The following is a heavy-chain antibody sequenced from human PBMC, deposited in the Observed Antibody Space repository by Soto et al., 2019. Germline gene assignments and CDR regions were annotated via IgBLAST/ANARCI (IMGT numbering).Heavy chain of an antibody. Sequence: EVQLVESGGGLVKPGASLTLSCAASGFTFNNAWMSWVRQAPGTGLEWVGRIKSNDDGGTAEYKPPVKGKFTISRDDSKNTLFLHINSLKTEDTAVYYGTTVVATANFYFDFWCQGTLVTVSS. CDR2: IKSNDDGGTA. CDR1: GFTFNNAW. D-gene: IGHD1-1*01. V-gene: IGHV3-15*01. CDR3: TTVVATANFYFDF. J-gene: IGHJ4*02.